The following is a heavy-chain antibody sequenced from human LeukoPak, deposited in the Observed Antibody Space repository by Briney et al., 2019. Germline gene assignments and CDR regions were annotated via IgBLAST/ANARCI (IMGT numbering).Heavy chain of an antibody. J-gene: IGHJ5*02. V-gene: IGHV4-30-4*01. CDR1: GGSISSGDYY. Sequence: PSQTLSLTCTVSGGSISSGDYYWSWIRQPPGKGLEWIGYTYYSGSTYYNPSLKSRVTISVDTSKNQFSLKLSSVTAADTAVYYCARQEYSGYDSANWFDPWGQGTLVTVSS. CDR3: ARQEYSGYDSANWFDP. CDR2: TYYSGST. D-gene: IGHD5-12*01.